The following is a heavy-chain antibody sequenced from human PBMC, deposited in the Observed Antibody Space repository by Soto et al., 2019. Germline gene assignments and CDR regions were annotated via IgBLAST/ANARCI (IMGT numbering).Heavy chain of an antibody. CDR1: GGSFSGYY. V-gene: IGHV4-34*01. CDR3: ARKRTSGWYLDY. J-gene: IGHJ4*01. Sequence: QVQLQQWGAGLLKPSETLSLTCAVYGGSFSGYYWSWIRQSPGKGLEWIGEINHSGSTNYNPSLNSRVTISVDTPKNQFSLKLTSATAADTSVYYSARKRTSGWYLDYWGHGTLVTVSS. CDR2: INHSGST. D-gene: IGHD6-19*01.